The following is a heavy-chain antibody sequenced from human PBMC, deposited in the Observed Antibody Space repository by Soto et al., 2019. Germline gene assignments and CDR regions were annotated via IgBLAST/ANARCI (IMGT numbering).Heavy chain of an antibody. CDR3: ARDGFYEHLGYYYYYMDV. J-gene: IGHJ6*03. V-gene: IGHV3-21*01. D-gene: IGHD3-16*01. CDR2: ISSSSSYI. CDR1: GFTFSSYS. Sequence: EVQLVESGGGLVKPGGSLSLSCAASGFTFSSYSMNWVRQAPGKGLEWVSSISSSSSYIYYADSVKGRFTISRDNAKNSLYLQMNSLRAEDTAVYYCARDGFYEHLGYYYYYMDVWGKGTTVTVSS.